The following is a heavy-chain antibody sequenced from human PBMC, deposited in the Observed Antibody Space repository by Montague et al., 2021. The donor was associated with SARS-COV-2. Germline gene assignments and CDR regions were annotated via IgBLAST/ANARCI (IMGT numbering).Heavy chain of an antibody. J-gene: IGHJ3*01. V-gene: IGHV4-59*08. CDR3: ARGWAFDP. D-gene: IGHD6-19*01. Sequence: SETLSLTCTGYLRSAAVHHWSWIHKSTAKIPEWIGYVYYHGDTKYNPSLQSRVTISIDTSENQFSLRLNSVTAADTAVYFCARGWAFDPWGQGRLVTVSS. CDR1: LRSAAVHH. CDR2: VYYHGDT.